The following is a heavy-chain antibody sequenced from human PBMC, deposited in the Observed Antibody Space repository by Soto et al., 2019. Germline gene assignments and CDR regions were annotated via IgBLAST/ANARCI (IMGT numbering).Heavy chain of an antibody. CDR3: ARGQSMTIFGGVTLEVFYF. J-gene: IGHJ3*01. D-gene: IGHD3-3*01. CDR1: GESFSGYY. V-gene: IGHV4-34*01. Sequence: TLSLTCAVYGESFSGYYWSWIRQPPGKGLEWIGEINHFGSTNYNPSLKGRVSISVDTYRKQVSLKLTSVTAADTAVYYCARGQSMTIFGGVTLEVFYFWGQGTLVPVSS. CDR2: INHFGST.